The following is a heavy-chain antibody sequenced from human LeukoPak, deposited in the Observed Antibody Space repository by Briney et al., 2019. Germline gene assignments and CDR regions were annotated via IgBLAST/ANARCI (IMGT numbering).Heavy chain of an antibody. D-gene: IGHD1-26*01. CDR3: AKWAGARFEY. V-gene: IGHV4-59*01. Sequence: SETLSLTCTVSGGSISSYYWSWIRQPPGKGLEWIGYINYSGTTIYNPSLKSRVTMSVDRSKNQVSLNLTSVTPADTAVYYCAKWAGARFEYWGQGTLVTVSS. J-gene: IGHJ4*02. CDR1: GGSISSYY. CDR2: INYSGTT.